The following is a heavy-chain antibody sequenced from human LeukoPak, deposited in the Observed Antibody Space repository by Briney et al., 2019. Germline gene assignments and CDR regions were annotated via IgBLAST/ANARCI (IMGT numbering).Heavy chain of an antibody. V-gene: IGHV1-69*13. CDR3: ARDVNRGED. CDR1: GGTFSSYA. CDR2: IIPIFGTA. D-gene: IGHD7-27*01. J-gene: IGHJ4*02. Sequence: GASVKVSCKASGGTFSSYAISWVQQAPGQGLEWMGGIIPIFGTANYAQKFQGRVTITADESASTAYMELSSLRSEDTAVYYCARDVNRGEDWGQGTLVTVSS.